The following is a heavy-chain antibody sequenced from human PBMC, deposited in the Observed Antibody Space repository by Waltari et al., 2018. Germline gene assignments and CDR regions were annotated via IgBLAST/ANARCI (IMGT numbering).Heavy chain of an antibody. CDR1: GYTFTDYY. CDR2: VDPEEGET. CDR3: ARGGDTMIVYYYYYMDV. Sequence: EVQLVQSGAEVKKPGATVNISCKASGYTFTDYYLHWVQQSPGKGLEWMGRVDPEEGETIYAEKFQGRVTITADTSTDTAYMELSSLRSEDTAVYYCARGGDTMIVYYYYYMDVWGKGTTVTVSS. J-gene: IGHJ6*03. V-gene: IGHV1-69-2*01. D-gene: IGHD3-22*01.